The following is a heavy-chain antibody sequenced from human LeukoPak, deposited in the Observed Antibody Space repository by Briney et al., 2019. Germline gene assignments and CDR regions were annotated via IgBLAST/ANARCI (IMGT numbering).Heavy chain of an antibody. D-gene: IGHD1-1*01. CDR1: GYSISSGYY. CDR2: IYHSGST. Sequence: SETLSLTCTVSGYSISSGYYWGWIRQPPGEGLEWIGSIYHSGSTYYNPSLKSRVTISVDTSKNQFSLKLSSVTAADTAVYYCARVRYNRYYFDYWGQGTLVTVSS. CDR3: ARVRYNRYYFDY. V-gene: IGHV4-38-2*02. J-gene: IGHJ4*02.